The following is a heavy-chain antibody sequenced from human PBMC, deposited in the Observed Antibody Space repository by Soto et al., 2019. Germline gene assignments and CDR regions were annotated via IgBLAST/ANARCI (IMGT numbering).Heavy chain of an antibody. Sequence: GGSLRLSCAASGFTFSTYGMHWVRQAPGKGLERVAVISSDGNDKYHADSVKGRFTISRDNSRNTLYLQMNSLRAEDTAIYYCAKDSGRGSADYYFDCWGQGTLVTVPQ. CDR2: ISSDGNDK. CDR1: GFTFSTYG. CDR3: AKDSGRGSADYYFDC. D-gene: IGHD3-10*01. J-gene: IGHJ4*02. V-gene: IGHV3-30*18.